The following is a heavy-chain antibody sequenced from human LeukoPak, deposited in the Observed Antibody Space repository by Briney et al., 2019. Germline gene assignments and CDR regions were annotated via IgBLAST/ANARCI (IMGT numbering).Heavy chain of an antibody. Sequence: SETLSLTCAVYGGSLSGYYWSWIRQPPGKGLEWIGEINHSGSTNYDPSLKSRVTISRDTSKNQLSLKLSSVTAADRAVYYCARARMITFGGVIARYDYWGQGTLVTVSS. CDR3: ARARMITFGGVIARYDY. CDR2: INHSGST. CDR1: GGSLSGYY. V-gene: IGHV4-34*01. J-gene: IGHJ4*02. D-gene: IGHD3-16*02.